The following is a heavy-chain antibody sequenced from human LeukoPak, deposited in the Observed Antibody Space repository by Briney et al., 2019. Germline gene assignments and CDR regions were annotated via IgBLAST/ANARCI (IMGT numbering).Heavy chain of an antibody. Sequence: SVKVSCKASGGTFSSYAISWVRQAPGQGLEWMGRIIPILGIANYAQKFQGRVTITADKSTSTAYMELSSLRAEDTGLYYCARELPPVVKYYFDYWGQGTLVTVSS. CDR3: ARELPPVVKYYFDY. V-gene: IGHV1-69*04. CDR2: IIPILGIA. J-gene: IGHJ4*02. D-gene: IGHD3-22*01. CDR1: GGTFSSYA.